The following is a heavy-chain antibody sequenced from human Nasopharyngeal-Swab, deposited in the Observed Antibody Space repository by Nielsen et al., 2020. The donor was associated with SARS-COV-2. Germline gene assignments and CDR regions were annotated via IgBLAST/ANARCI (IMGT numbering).Heavy chain of an antibody. CDR1: GFTFDGYA. D-gene: IGHD6-25*01. CDR3: AKDNRGYSKHMDV. CDR2: ITWNSGSI. J-gene: IGHJ6*03. V-gene: IGHV3-9*01. Sequence: GGSLRLSCAASGFTFDGYAMHWVRQAPGKGLEWVSGITWNSGSIDYADSVKGRFTISRDNAKNSLYLQMNSLKTGDTALYYCAKDNRGYSKHMDVWGKGTTVTVSS.